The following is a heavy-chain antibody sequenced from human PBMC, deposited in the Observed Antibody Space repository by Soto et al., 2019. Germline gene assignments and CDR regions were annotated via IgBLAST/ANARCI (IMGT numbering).Heavy chain of an antibody. V-gene: IGHV3-9*01. CDR3: AKDMSGIAAAASAFDI. Sequence: GGSLRLSCAASGFTFDDYAMHWVRQAPGKGLEWVSGISWNSGSIGYADSVKGRFTISRDNAKNSLYLQMNSLRAEDTALYYCAKDMSGIAAAASAFDIWGQGTMVTVSS. CDR1: GFTFDDYA. J-gene: IGHJ3*02. CDR2: ISWNSGSI. D-gene: IGHD6-13*01.